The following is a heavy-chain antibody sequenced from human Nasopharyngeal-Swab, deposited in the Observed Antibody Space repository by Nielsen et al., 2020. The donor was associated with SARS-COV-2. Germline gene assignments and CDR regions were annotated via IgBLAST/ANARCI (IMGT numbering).Heavy chain of an antibody. CDR1: GYSFNSYW. Sequence: GGPLRPSCKGSGYSFNSYWIGWVRQMPGKGLEWMGIIYPGDSDTRYSPSFQGQVTISADKSISTAYLQWTSLKASDTAMYYCATRGYYDSSGYYYFDYRGQGTLVTVSS. CDR2: IYPGDSDT. CDR3: ATRGYYDSSGYYYFDY. J-gene: IGHJ4*02. V-gene: IGHV5-51*01. D-gene: IGHD3-22*01.